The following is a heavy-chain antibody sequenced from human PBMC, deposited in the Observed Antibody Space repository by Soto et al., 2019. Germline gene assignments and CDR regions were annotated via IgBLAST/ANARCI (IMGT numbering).Heavy chain of an antibody. V-gene: IGHV1-69*12. D-gene: IGHD2-15*01. J-gene: IGHJ6*02. Sequence: QVQLVQSGAEVKKPGSSVKVSCKASGGTFSSYAISWVRQAPGQGLEWMGGIIPIFGTANYAQKFQGRVTITADESTSTXXMELSSLRSEDTAVYYCARHEVAATPYYYYYGMDVWGQGTTVTVSS. CDR2: IIPIFGTA. CDR3: ARHEVAATPYYYYYGMDV. CDR1: GGTFSSYA.